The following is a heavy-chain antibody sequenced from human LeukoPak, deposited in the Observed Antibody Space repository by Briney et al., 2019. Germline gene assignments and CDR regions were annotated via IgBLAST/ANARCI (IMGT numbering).Heavy chain of an antibody. CDR2: IYSSGSS. Sequence: PGGSLRLSCAASGFTVSSNYMSWVRQAPGKGLEWVSLIYSSGSSYYADSVKGRFTISRDNSKNTLYLQMNSLRTEDTAVYYCARGGVRVAFAMWGQGTMVTVSS. V-gene: IGHV3-53*05. CDR1: GFTVSSNY. CDR3: ARGGVRVAFAM. J-gene: IGHJ3*02. D-gene: IGHD3-10*01.